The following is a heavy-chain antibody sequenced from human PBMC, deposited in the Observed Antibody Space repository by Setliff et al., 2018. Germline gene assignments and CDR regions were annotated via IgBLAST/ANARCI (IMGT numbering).Heavy chain of an antibody. J-gene: IGHJ3*01. V-gene: IGHV4-38-2*02. CDR3: ARVKVDTAWGDGFDV. Sequence: SETLSLTCTVSGFSVSSGYYWGWVRQPPGKGLEWIGSIYFTGNTYYNPSLKSRVTVSVDTSRKQFSLTLNSVTSGDTAVYYCARVKVDTAWGDGFDVWGQGTLVTVSS. CDR1: GFSVSSGYY. CDR2: IYFTGNT. D-gene: IGHD5-18*01.